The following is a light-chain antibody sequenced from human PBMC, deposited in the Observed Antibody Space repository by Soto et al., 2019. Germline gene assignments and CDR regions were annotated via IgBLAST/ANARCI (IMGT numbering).Light chain of an antibody. J-gene: IGKJ5*01. V-gene: IGKV3-15*01. CDR1: QSVSSN. CDR3: QQYNNWPFT. Sequence: EIMMTQSPATLSVSPGERATLSCRASQSVSSNLAWYQQKPGQAPRLLIYGASTRATGIPARFSGSGSETEFTLTISSLQSEDFAVYYCQQYNNWPFTFGQGTRLEIK. CDR2: GAS.